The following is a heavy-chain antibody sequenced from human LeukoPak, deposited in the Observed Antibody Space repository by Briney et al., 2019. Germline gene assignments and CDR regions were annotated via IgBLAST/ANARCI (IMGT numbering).Heavy chain of an antibody. D-gene: IGHD1-26*01. Sequence: GGSLRLSFAASGFTFSSYGMHWVRQAPGKGLEWVAFIRYDGSNKYYADSVKGRFTIPRDNSKNTLYLQMNSLRAEDTAVYYCAKEGGSGSSWAFDIWGQGTMVTVSS. CDR1: GFTFSSYG. J-gene: IGHJ3*02. CDR3: AKEGGSGSSWAFDI. V-gene: IGHV3-30*02. CDR2: IRYDGSNK.